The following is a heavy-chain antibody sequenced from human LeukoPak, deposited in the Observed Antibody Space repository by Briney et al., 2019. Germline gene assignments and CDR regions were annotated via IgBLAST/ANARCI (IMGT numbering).Heavy chain of an antibody. Sequence: SETLSLTCAVYGGSFSGYYWSWIRQPPGKGLEWIGEINHSGSTNYNPSLKSRVTISVDTSKNQFSLKLSSVTAADTAVYYCAGFLEWSPVDYWGQGTLVTVSS. CDR1: GGSFSGYY. V-gene: IGHV4-34*01. CDR3: AGFLEWSPVDY. J-gene: IGHJ4*02. D-gene: IGHD3-3*01. CDR2: INHSGST.